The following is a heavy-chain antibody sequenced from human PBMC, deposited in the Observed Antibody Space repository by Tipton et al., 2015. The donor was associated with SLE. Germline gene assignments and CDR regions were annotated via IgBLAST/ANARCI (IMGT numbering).Heavy chain of an antibody. CDR2: IYYSGST. CDR1: GGSISSSSYF. CDR3: AREKSGHGYFDS. Sequence: TLSLTCTVSGGSISSSSYFWGWIRQPPGKGLEWIGRIYYSGSTHYNPSLNSRVTISIDTSKNQFSLRLSSVTAADTAVYYCAREKSGHGYFDSWGQGSLVTVSS. J-gene: IGHJ4*02. D-gene: IGHD5-12*01. V-gene: IGHV4-39*07.